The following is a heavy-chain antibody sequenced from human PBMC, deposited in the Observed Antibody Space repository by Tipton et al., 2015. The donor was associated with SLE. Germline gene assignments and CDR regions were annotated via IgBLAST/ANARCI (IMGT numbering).Heavy chain of an antibody. J-gene: IGHJ4*02. V-gene: IGHV3-9*01. CDR2: ISWNRGLI. CDR3: VDFDY. CDR1: GFTFSDYY. Sequence: SLRLSCAASGFTFSDYYMTWVRQAPGKGLEWISGISWNRGLIAYADSVKGRFTISRDSARNSVYLQMNSLRAEDTAVYYCVDFDYWGQGTLVTVSS.